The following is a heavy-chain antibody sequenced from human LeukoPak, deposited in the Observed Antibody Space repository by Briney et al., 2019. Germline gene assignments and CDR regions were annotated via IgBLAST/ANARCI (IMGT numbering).Heavy chain of an antibody. V-gene: IGHV3-23*01. J-gene: IGHJ5*02. CDR3: ARDLEYNWFDP. CDR1: GFTFRSYA. CDR2: ISGSGGGT. Sequence: GGSLRLSCAASGFTFRSYAMSWARLAPGKGLEWVSTISGSGGGTWYPDSVKGRFTISRDNAKNSLYLQMNSLRAEDTAVYYCARDLEYNWFDPWGQGTLVTVSS.